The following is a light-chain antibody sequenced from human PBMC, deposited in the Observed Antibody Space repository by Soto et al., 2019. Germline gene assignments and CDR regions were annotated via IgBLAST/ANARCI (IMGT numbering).Light chain of an antibody. CDR3: QQYHIWPSWT. CDR2: GAS. CDR1: QSVSLS. J-gene: IGKJ1*01. V-gene: IGKV3-15*01. Sequence: EIVLTQSPATLSVSLGDSATLSCRASQSVSLSLAWYQMRPGQPPRLLIYGASTRATDFHARFSGSGSGTDFPLTISRLQSEDFAVYCCQQYHIWPSWTFGQGTKVELK.